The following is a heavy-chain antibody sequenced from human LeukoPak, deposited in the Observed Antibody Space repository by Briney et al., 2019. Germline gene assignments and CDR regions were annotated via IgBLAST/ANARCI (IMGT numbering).Heavy chain of an antibody. CDR1: GGSFSGYY. CDR2: INHSGST. J-gene: IGHJ3*02. D-gene: IGHD4-17*01. V-gene: IGHV4-34*01. Sequence: PSETLSLTCAVYGGSFSGYYWSWIRQPPGKGLEWIGEINHSGSTNYNPSLKSRVTISVDTSKNQFSLKLSSVTAADTAVYYWVSDYGDSYAFDIWGQGTMVTVSS. CDR3: VSDYGDSYAFDI.